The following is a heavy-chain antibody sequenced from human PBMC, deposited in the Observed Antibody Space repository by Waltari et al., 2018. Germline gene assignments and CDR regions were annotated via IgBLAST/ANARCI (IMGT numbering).Heavy chain of an antibody. CDR2: INSDGSST. Sequence: EVQLVESGGGLVQTGGSLSLSCAAFGFPFSRYWMHWVRQAPGKGLVWVSRINSDGSSTSYADSVKGRFTISRDNAKNTLYLQMNSLRAEDTAVYYCARDSLYGFDYWGQGTLVTVSS. CDR1: GFPFSRYW. D-gene: IGHD4-17*01. CDR3: ARDSLYGFDY. V-gene: IGHV3-74*01. J-gene: IGHJ4*02.